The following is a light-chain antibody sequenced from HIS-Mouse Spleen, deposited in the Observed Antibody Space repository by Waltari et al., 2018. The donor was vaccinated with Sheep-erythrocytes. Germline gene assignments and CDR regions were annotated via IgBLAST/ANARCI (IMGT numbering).Light chain of an antibody. Sequence: QSALTQPASVSGSPGQSITISCNGTSSDVWSYNLFSCYQQHPGKAPKLMIYEGSKRPSGVSNRFSSSKSGNTASLTISGLQAEDEADYYCCSYAGSSTPWVFGGGTKLTVL. CDR1: SSDVWSYNL. J-gene: IGLJ3*02. CDR2: EGS. CDR3: CSYAGSSTPWV. V-gene: IGLV2-23*01.